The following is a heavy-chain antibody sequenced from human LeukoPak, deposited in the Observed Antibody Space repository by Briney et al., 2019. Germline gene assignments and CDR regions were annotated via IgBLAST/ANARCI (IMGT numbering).Heavy chain of an antibody. V-gene: IGHV1-24*01. Sequence: ASVKVSCKASGYTLTDLSMHWVRQAPGKGLEWMGGFDPEDGETLYAQRFQGRVSMTEDTSTDTAYMDLSSLRSEDTAVYYCATSSNYYYCMDVWGQGTTVTVSS. CDR3: ATSSNYYYCMDV. CDR2: FDPEDGET. CDR1: GYTLTDLS. J-gene: IGHJ6*02. D-gene: IGHD4-11*01.